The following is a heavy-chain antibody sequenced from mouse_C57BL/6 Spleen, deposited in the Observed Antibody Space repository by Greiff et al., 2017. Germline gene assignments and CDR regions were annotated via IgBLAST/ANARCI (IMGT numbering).Heavy chain of an antibody. V-gene: IGHV1-62-2*01. CDR3: TRQAYYSNYAYAMDY. CDR2: FYPGSGSI. Sequence: QVQLQQSGAELVKPGASVKLSCKASGYTFTEYTIHWVKQRSGQGLEWIGWFYPGSGSIKYNEKFKDKATLTADKSSSTVYMELSRLTSEDYAVYYCTRQAYYSNYAYAMDYWGQGTSVTVSS. CDR1: GYTFTEYT. J-gene: IGHJ4*01. D-gene: IGHD2-5*01.